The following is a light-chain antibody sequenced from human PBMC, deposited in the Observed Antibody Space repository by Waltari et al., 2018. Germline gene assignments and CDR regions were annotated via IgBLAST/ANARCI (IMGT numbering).Light chain of an antibody. Sequence: QAALTQPRSVSGSPGQSVTISCTGTSSDIGAYNSVSWYQQYPGTAPKLMIYEVTKRPSGVSDRFFGSKSGNTASLTISGLQAEDEADYYCGSYPVKFGGGTRLTVL. CDR2: EVT. V-gene: IGLV2-11*01. J-gene: IGLJ2*01. CDR3: GSYPVK. CDR1: SSDIGAYNS.